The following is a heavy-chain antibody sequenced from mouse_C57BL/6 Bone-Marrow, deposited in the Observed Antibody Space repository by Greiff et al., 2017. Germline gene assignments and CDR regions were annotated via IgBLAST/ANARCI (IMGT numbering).Heavy chain of an antibody. J-gene: IGHJ2*01. V-gene: IGHV5-4*01. CDR3: AREAYDYDGGDY. Sequence: EVKVVESGGGLVKPGGSLKLSCAASGFTFSSYAMSWVRQTPEKRLEWVATISDGGSYTYSPDNVKGRFTISRDNANNNLYLQMSHLKSADTAMYYCAREAYDYDGGDYWGQGTTLTVSS. D-gene: IGHD2-4*01. CDR1: GFTFSSYA. CDR2: ISDGGSYT.